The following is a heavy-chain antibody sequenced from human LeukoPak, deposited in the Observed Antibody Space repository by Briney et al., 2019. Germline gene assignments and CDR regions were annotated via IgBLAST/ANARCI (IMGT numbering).Heavy chain of an antibody. D-gene: IGHD6-19*01. CDR2: ISGSGGST. CDR3: ARGIAVAGRFDY. CDR1: GFTFGDYN. J-gene: IGHJ4*02. Sequence: QPGGSLRLSCRSSGFTFGDYNMNWVRQAQGKGLEWVSAISGSGGSTYYADSVKGRFTISRDNSKNTLYLQMNSLRAEDTAVYYCARGIAVAGRFDYWGQGTLVTVSS. V-gene: IGHV3-23*01.